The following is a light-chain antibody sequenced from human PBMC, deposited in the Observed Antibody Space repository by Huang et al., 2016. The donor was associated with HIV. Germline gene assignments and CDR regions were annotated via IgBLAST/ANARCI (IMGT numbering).Light chain of an antibody. J-gene: IGKJ1*01. CDR3: QQYNNWPPWT. CDR1: QSVNNK. CDR2: DAS. Sequence: EVVMTQSPVTLSVSPGERATLSCRASQSVNNKLAWFQQKPGQAPRLLIHDASIRATGIPDRFSGSGSGKEFTLTISSLQSEDFAVYYCQQYNNWPPWTFGQGTKVEIK. V-gene: IGKV3-15*01.